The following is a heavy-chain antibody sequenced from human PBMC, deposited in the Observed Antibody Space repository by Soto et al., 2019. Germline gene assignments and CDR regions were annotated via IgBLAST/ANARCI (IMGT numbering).Heavy chain of an antibody. CDR2: ISSSSSYI. CDR3: ARDLYCSGGSCYSPSVFDY. Sequence: EVQLVESGGGLVKPGGSLRLSCAASGFTFSSYSMNWVRQAPGKGLEWVSSISSSSSYIYYADSVKGRFTIYRDNAKNSLYLQMNSLRAEDTAVYYCARDLYCSGGSCYSPSVFDYWGQGTLVTVSS. D-gene: IGHD2-15*01. J-gene: IGHJ4*02. V-gene: IGHV3-21*01. CDR1: GFTFSSYS.